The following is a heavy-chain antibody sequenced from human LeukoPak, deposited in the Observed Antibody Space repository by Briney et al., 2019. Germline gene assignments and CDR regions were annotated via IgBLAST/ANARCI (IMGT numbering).Heavy chain of an antibody. V-gene: IGHV3-30*18. D-gene: IGHD1-26*01. CDR1: GVTFSSYG. J-gene: IGHJ4*02. CDR2: ISYDGGNK. CDR3: AKDLGGSLLPDY. Sequence: GGSLRLSCAASGVTFSSYGMHWVRQAPGKGLGWVAVISYDGGNKFYADSVRGRFTISRDNSKNTLYLQVNSLRAADTAVYYCAKDLGGSLLPDYWGPGTLVTVSS.